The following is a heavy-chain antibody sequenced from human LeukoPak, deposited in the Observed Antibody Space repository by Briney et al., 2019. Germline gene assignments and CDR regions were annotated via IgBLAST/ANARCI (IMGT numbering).Heavy chain of an antibody. CDR3: ARMSHCSSTSCYGYYYYYFMDV. J-gene: IGHJ6*03. CDR1: GGSFTGYY. Sequence: SETLSLTCDIYGGSFTGYYWSWIRQPPGMGLEWIGEIRDHGGTNYNPSLKSRVTISGDTSKSQFSLKLSSVTAADTAVYYCARMSHCSSTSCYGYYYYYFMDVWGKGTTVTVSS. CDR2: IRDHGGT. D-gene: IGHD2-2*01. V-gene: IGHV4-34*01.